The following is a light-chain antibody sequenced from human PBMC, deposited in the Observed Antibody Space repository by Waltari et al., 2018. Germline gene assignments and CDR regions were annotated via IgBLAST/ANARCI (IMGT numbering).Light chain of an antibody. J-gene: IGKJ2*01. CDR2: YAN. V-gene: IGKV3D-15*01. CDR1: ESVGTD. CDR3: QQSRQWPRRT. Sequence: EIVMTQSPVTMSVSPGEGVTLSSTASESVGTDVAWYRHKPGQPPRLRIYYANARATGVPARISGSGSGTDFTLTISSLEPEDFAFYYCQQSRQWPRRTFGQGTKLEI.